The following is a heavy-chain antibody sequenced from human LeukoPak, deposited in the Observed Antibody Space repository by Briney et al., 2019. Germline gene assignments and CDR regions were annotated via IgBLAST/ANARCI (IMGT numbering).Heavy chain of an antibody. CDR2: IYHSGDT. J-gene: IGHJ3*02. Sequence: SETLSLTCAVYTGSFSAHYWSWIRQSPGKGLEWIGDIYHSGDTNCNPSLKTRVTMSVDTSKNQFSLKVNSVTAADTAVYYCEGTPVDRTLQLSAFDMWGQGTSVTVSS. V-gene: IGHV4-34*01. D-gene: IGHD1-7*01. CDR3: EGTPVDRTLQLSAFDM. CDR1: TGSFSAHY.